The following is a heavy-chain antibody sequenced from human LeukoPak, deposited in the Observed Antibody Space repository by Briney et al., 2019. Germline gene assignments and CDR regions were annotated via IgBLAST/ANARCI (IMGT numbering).Heavy chain of an antibody. V-gene: IGHV3-74*01. CDR2: INIDGSYT. J-gene: IGHJ4*02. D-gene: IGHD4-23*01. CDR3: ARDFDAGGTPGDDFDY. Sequence: GGSLRLSRAASGFTFSNYWMHWVRQSPGKGPVWVARINIDGSYTSYADSVKGRFTISRDDAKNTLYLQMRSLRAEDTAVYYCARDFDAGGTPGDDFDYWGRGTLVTVSS. CDR1: GFTFSNYW.